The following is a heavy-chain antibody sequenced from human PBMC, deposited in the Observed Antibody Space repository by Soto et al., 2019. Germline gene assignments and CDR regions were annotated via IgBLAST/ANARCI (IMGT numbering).Heavy chain of an antibody. CDR1: GFTFSSYA. V-gene: IGHV3-23*01. J-gene: IGHJ4*02. CDR3: AKAQAASDFWSGFSSY. Sequence: VQLLESGGGLVQPGGSLRLSCAASGFTFSSYAMSWVRQAPGKGLEWVSAISGSGGSTYYADSVKGRFTISRDNSKNTLYLQMNSLRAEDTAVYYCAKAQAASDFWSGFSSYWGQGTLVTVSS. D-gene: IGHD3-3*01. CDR2: ISGSGGST.